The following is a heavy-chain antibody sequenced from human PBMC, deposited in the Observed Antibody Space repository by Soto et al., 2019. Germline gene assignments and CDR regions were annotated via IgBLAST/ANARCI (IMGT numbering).Heavy chain of an antibody. CDR1: GGSISSYY. V-gene: IGHV4-59*01. D-gene: IGHD6-13*01. Sequence: SETLSLTCTVSGGSISSYYWSWIRQPPGKGLEWIGYIYYSGRTSYNPSLKSRVTMSVDTSKNQFSLNLSSVTAADTAVYYCATSSSWVNWFDPWGQGTLVTVS. CDR3: ATSSSWVNWFDP. CDR2: IYYSGRT. J-gene: IGHJ5*02.